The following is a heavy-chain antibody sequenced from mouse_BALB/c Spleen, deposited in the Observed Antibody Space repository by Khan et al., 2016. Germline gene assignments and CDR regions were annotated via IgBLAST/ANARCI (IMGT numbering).Heavy chain of an antibody. J-gene: IGHJ2*01. CDR2: ISYSGST. Sequence: EVQLQESGPGLVKPSQSLSLTCTVTGYSITSGYGWNWIRQFPGNKLEWMGYISYSGSTNYNPSLKSRISFTRDTTKIHIYLQLNSVTTEDTATYYCARTARIIYWSQGTTLTVSS. D-gene: IGHD1-2*01. V-gene: IGHV3-2*02. CDR1: GYSITSGYG. CDR3: ARTARIIY.